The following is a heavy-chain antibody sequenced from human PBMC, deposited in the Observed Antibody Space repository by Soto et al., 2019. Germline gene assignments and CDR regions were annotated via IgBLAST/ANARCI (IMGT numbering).Heavy chain of an antibody. V-gene: IGHV3-74*01. J-gene: IGHJ4*02. CDR3: GRDRGGNYYGGFDY. Sequence: GESLKISCATSGFTFTNYWMHWVRQVPGKGLQWLSRINSDGSIIDYADSVKDRFTISRDNAKNTLYLQMDSLRAEDTAVFYCGRDRGGNYYGGFDYWGQGPLVTVYS. CDR2: INSDGSII. D-gene: IGHD1-26*01. CDR1: GFTFTNYW.